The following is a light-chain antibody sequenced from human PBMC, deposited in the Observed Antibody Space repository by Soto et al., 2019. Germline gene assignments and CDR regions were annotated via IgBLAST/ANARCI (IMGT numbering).Light chain of an antibody. CDR2: KNN. V-gene: IGLV1-47*01. CDR1: SSNIGRNY. CDR3: ATWDASLSGWV. J-gene: IGLJ3*02. Sequence: QSVLTQPPSASGTPGLRVTISCSGSSSNIGRNYVYWYQQLPGTAPKLLIYKNNQRPSGVPDRFSGSKSGTSASLAISGLRSEDEADYYCATWDASLSGWVFGGGTKLTVL.